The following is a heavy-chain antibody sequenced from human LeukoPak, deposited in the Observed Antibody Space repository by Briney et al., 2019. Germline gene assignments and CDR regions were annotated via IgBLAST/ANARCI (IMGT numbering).Heavy chain of an antibody. CDR3: ARGDYGANFPFDY. Sequence: GGSLRLSCAASGFTVANNYMGWVRQAPGKGLEWVSVIYSGGGTYYADSVKGRFTISRDNSKNTLYLHMNSLRAEDTAVYYCARGDYGANFPFDYWGQGTLVTVSS. J-gene: IGHJ4*02. V-gene: IGHV3-66*01. D-gene: IGHD4-17*01. CDR1: GFTVANNY. CDR2: IYSGGGT.